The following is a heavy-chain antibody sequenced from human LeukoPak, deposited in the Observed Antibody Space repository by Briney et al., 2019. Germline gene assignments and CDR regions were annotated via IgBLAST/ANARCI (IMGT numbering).Heavy chain of an antibody. V-gene: IGHV4-30-2*01. CDR2: IYHSGST. D-gene: IGHD6-13*01. Sequence: SETLSLTCAVSGGSISSGGYSWSWIRQPPGKGLEWIGYIYHSGSTYYNPSLKSRVTISVDTSKNQFSLKLSSVTAADTAVYYCARTYSSSWYDGYYFDYWGQGTLVTVSS. CDR1: GGSISSGGYS. J-gene: IGHJ4*02. CDR3: ARTYSSSWYDGYYFDY.